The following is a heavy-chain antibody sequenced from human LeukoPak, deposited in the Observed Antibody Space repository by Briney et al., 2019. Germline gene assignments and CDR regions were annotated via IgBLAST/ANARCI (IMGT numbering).Heavy chain of an antibody. V-gene: IGHV3-15*01. D-gene: IGHD5-24*01. CDR1: GFTFSSYG. Sequence: GGSLRLSCAASGFTFSSYGMYWVRQAPGKELEWVGRIKSKTDGGTTDYAAPVKGRFTISRDDSKNTLYLQMNSLKTEDTAVYYCTTRDGHNRIREFVVDYWGQGTLVTVSS. J-gene: IGHJ4*02. CDR3: TTRDGHNRIREFVVDY. CDR2: IKSKTDGGTT.